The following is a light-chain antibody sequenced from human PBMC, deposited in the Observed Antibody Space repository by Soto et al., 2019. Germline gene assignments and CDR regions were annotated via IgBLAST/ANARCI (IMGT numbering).Light chain of an antibody. CDR2: AAS. CDR3: LHDYNYPLT. V-gene: IGKV1-6*01. Sequence: AIQMTQSPSSLSASVGDRVTITCRARQGIRNDLGWYQQKPGKAPKLLIYAASSLQSGVPSRFSGSGSGTDFTLTISSLQPEDFATYYCLHDYNYPLTFGGWTKVEIK. J-gene: IGKJ4*01. CDR1: QGIRND.